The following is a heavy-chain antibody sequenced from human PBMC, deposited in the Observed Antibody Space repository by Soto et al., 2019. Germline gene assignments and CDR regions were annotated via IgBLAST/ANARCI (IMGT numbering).Heavy chain of an antibody. D-gene: IGHD5-12*01. CDR1: GFTFSSYS. CDR2: ISSSSSTI. V-gene: IGHV3-48*02. Sequence: PGGSLRLSCAASGFTFSSYSMNWVRQAPGKGLEWVSYISSSSSTIYYADSVKGRFTISRDNAKNSLYLRMNSLRDEDTAVYYCARDVSGLNWFDPWGQGTLVTVS. J-gene: IGHJ5*02. CDR3: ARDVSGLNWFDP.